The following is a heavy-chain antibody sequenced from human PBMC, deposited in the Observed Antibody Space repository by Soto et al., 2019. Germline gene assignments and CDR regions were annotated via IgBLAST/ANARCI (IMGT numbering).Heavy chain of an antibody. CDR2: ISYDGSNK. V-gene: IGHV3-30-3*01. CDR1: GFTFSSYA. CDR3: ARSAVYYDSSGYCDY. D-gene: IGHD3-22*01. J-gene: IGHJ4*02. Sequence: AGGSLRLSCAASGFTFSSYAMHWVRQAPGKGLGWVAVISYDGSNKYYADSVKGRFTISRDNSKNTLYLQMNSLRAEDTAVYYCARSAVYYDSSGYCDYWGQGTLVTVSS.